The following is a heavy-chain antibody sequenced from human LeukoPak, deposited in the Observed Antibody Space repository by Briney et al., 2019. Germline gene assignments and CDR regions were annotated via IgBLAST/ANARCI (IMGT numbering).Heavy chain of an antibody. D-gene: IGHD2-15*01. Sequence: SETLSLTCTVSGGSLSSYYWSWIRQPPGKGLEWIGYMYYSVSTNYNPSLKSRVTISVDTSKSQFSLKLSSVTAADTAVYYCARGYCSGGSCYPTPFYWGQGTLVTVSS. CDR1: GGSLSSYY. CDR3: ARGYCSGGSCYPTPFY. CDR2: MYYSVST. J-gene: IGHJ4*02. V-gene: IGHV4-59*08.